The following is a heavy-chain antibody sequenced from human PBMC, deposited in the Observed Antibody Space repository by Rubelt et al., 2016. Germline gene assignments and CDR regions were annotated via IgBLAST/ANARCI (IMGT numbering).Heavy chain of an antibody. D-gene: IGHD1-26*01. V-gene: IGHV3-23*04. Sequence: EVQLVESGGGLVQPGRSLRLSCTVSGFTFSSYAMSWVRQAPGKGLEWVSTISGPGYSTYYADSVRGRFTISRDNAKNTLSLQRHSLRAEDAAVYYCAKDQKWEQPHYFDYWGRGTLVTVSS. CDR1: GFTFSSYA. J-gene: IGHJ4*02. CDR2: ISGPGYST. CDR3: AKDQKWEQPHYFDY.